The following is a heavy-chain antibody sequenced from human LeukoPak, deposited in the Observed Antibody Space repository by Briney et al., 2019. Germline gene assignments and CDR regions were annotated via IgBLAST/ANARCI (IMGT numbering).Heavy chain of an antibody. Sequence: SETLSLTCTVSGGSISSYYWSWIRQPAGNGLEWIGRIYTSGSTNYNPSLKSRVTMSVDTSKNQFSLKLSSVTAADTAVYYCARGRRAGHSSGWYPGLGGPRPFDYWGQGTLVTVSS. CDR2: IYTSGST. V-gene: IGHV4-4*07. J-gene: IGHJ4*02. D-gene: IGHD6-19*01. CDR1: GGSISSYY. CDR3: ARGRRAGHSSGWYPGLGGPRPFDY.